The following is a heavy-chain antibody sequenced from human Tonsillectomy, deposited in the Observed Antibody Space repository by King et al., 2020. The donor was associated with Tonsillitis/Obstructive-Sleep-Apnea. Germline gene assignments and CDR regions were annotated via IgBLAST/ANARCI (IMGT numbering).Heavy chain of an antibody. CDR3: AKSAYYDFGSGYYNVRDYMDV. D-gene: IGHD3-3*01. CDR1: GFTFDDYA. J-gene: IGHJ6*03. CDR2: ISWNNNNI. Sequence: EVQLVESGGGLVQPGRSLRLSCAASGFTFDDYAMYWVRQAPGEGLEWVSGISWNNNNIGYADSVKGRFTISRDNAKNSLYLQMNSLRGEDTALYYCAKSAYYDFGSGYYNVRDYMDVWGKGTTVTVSS. V-gene: IGHV3-9*01.